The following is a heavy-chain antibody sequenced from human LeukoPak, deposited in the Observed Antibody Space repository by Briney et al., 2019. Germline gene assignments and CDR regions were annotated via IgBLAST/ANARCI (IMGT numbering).Heavy chain of an antibody. Sequence: GGSLRLSCAASGFTVSSNYMSWVRQAPGKGLEWVSILYSGGSTDYADSVKGRFTISRDNSKNTLYLQMNSLRAEDTAVYYYARVGRFGVYYYDHLDAFDIWGQGTMVTVSS. CDR1: GFTVSSNY. V-gene: IGHV3-66*01. J-gene: IGHJ3*02. CDR3: ARVGRFGVYYYDHLDAFDI. CDR2: LYSGGST. D-gene: IGHD3-22*01.